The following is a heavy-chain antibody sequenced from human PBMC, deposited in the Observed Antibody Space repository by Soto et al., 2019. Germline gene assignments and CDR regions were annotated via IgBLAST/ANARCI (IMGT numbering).Heavy chain of an antibody. D-gene: IGHD6-19*01. CDR2: INSDGSST. Sequence: TGGSLRLSCAASGFTFSSYWMHWVRQAPGKGLVWVSRINSDGSSTSYADSVKGRFTISRDNAKNTLYLQMNSLRAEDTAVYYCARVAGSGWHHDAFDIWGQGTMVTVSS. J-gene: IGHJ3*02. CDR1: GFTFSSYW. CDR3: ARVAGSGWHHDAFDI. V-gene: IGHV3-74*01.